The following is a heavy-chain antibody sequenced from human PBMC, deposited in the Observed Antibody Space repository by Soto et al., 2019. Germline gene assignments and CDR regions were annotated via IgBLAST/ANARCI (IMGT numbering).Heavy chain of an antibody. J-gene: IGHJ6*03. CDR3: ARGLMGSEYFYYYSYYMDV. Sequence: ASVKVSCKASGYTFTSYDINWVRQATGQGLEWMGWMNPNSGNTGYAQKFQGRVTMTRNTSISTAYMELSSLRSEDTAVYYCARGLMGSEYFYYYSYYMDVWGKGTTVTVSS. D-gene: IGHD1-26*01. V-gene: IGHV1-8*01. CDR1: GYTFTSYD. CDR2: MNPNSGNT.